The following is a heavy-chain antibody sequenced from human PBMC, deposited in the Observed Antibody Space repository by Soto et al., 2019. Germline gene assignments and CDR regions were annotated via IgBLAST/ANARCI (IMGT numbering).Heavy chain of an antibody. Sequence: SETLSLTCAVYGGSFSGYYWSWIRQPPGKGLEWIGEINHSGSTNYNPSLKSRVTISVDTSKNQFSLKLSSVTAADTAVYYCATLSPRALRADYSGQGTLVTGST. V-gene: IGHV4-34*01. J-gene: IGHJ4*02. CDR2: INHSGST. CDR3: ATLSPRALRADY. CDR1: GGSFSGYY.